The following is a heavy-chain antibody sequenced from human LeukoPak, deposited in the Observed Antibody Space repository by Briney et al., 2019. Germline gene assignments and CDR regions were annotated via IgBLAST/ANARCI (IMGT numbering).Heavy chain of an antibody. Sequence: PGRSLRLSCAASGFTFSRYGMHWVRQAPGKGLEWVAVTSYDGTKKDYADHVKGRFTISRDNSQNTLYPQMNSLRAEDTAVYYCARVGYYASGPFSYFDYWGQGTLVTVSS. J-gene: IGHJ4*02. V-gene: IGHV3-30*03. D-gene: IGHD3-10*01. CDR1: GFTFSRYG. CDR3: ARVGYYASGPFSYFDY. CDR2: TSYDGTKK.